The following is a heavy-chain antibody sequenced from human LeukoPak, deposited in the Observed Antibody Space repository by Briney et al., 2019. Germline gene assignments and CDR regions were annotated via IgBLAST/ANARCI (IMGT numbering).Heavy chain of an antibody. CDR1: GLTFSTYA. J-gene: IGHJ4*02. V-gene: IGHV4-34*01. CDR3: ARGRIAVAGDFDY. CDR2: ISHSGST. Sequence: NSGGSLRLSCAASGLTFSTYAMSWVRQPPGKGLEWIGEISHSGSTNYNPSLKSRVTISVDTSKNQFSLKLSSVTAADTAVYYCARGRIAVAGDFDYWGQGTLVTVSS. D-gene: IGHD6-19*01.